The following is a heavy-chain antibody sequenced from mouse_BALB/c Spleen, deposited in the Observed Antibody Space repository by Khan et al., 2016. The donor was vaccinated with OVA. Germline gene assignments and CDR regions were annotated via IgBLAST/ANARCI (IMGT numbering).Heavy chain of an antibody. Sequence: QVQLQQSGPELVKPGASARISCNASGSTFTNSYIHWVKHRPGQVHEWIGWIYPGNVNTKYNENFKGMATLTADKSSSTAYLLLSSLTCEDSAVYFVARGDYYGTYAMDYWGQGTSVIVSS. CDR3: ARGDYYGTYAMDY. J-gene: IGHJ4*01. D-gene: IGHD1-1*01. V-gene: IGHV1S56*01. CDR1: GSTFTNSY. CDR2: IYPGNVNT.